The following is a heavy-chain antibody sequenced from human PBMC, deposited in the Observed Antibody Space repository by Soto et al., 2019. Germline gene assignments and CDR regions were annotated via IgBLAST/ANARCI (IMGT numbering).Heavy chain of an antibody. CDR2: IKRKDEAETE. V-gene: IGHV3-15*01. J-gene: IGHJ5*02. D-gene: IGHD3-10*01. CDR1: GFIFKNGW. CDR3: VGWPSGX. Sequence: PGGSLRLSCAGSGFIFKNGWLTWVRQAPGKGLEWVCRIKRKDEAETEDYGAPVKCRFTISRADSKNTVYLQMNSLKSEDTAVYYCVGWPSGXWGQGTLVTVSX.